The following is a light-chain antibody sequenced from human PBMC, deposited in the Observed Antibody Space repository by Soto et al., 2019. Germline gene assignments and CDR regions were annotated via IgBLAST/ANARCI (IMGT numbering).Light chain of an antibody. CDR2: DVS. Sequence: QSVLTQPASVSGSPGQSITISCTGTNSDVGGYNYVSWFRQDPGKAPKLVIYDVSNRPSGVSSRFSGSKSGNTASLTISGLQAEDEAEYYCTSYTTSSTLRYVFGTGTKVTVL. J-gene: IGLJ1*01. CDR1: NSDVGGYNY. CDR3: TSYTTSSTLRYV. V-gene: IGLV2-14*01.